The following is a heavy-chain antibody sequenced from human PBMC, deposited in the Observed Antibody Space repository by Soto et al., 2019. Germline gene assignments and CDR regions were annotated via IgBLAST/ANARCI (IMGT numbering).Heavy chain of an antibody. CDR1: RDTFTSYY. D-gene: IGHD1-26*01. CDR3: SRSAGGNFGIIIEGTNWFGP. V-gene: IGHV1-46*01. Sequence: ASVKVSCKAPRDTFTSYYINWVRQAPGQGLEWLGVINPHGGSTAYAQKFKGRVTLTRDTSASTVYMEVSSLTSEDTAMYYCSRSAGGNFGIIIEGTNWFGPWGQGTLGTVSS. CDR2: INPHGGST. J-gene: IGHJ5*02.